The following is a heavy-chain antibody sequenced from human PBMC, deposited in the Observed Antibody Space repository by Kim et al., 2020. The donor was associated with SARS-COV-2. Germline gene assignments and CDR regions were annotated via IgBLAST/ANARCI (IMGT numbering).Heavy chain of an antibody. J-gene: IGHJ3*02. CDR1: GFTFSSYG. CDR3: AKHSTMIGAFDI. V-gene: IGHV3-33*05. CDR2: ISYDGSNK. Sequence: GGSLRLSCAASGFTFSSYGMHWVRQAPGKGLEWVAVISYDGSNKYYADSVKGRFTISRDNSKNTLYLQMNSLRAEDTAVYYCAKHSTMIGAFDIWGQGTMVTVSS. D-gene: IGHD3-22*01.